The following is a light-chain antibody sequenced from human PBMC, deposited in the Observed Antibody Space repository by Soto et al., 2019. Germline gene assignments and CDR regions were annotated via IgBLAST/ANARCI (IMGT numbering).Light chain of an antibody. Sequence: QSVFTQPPSVSAAPGQKVTISCSGSSSNIGNNYVSWYQQLPGTAPKLLIYDNDQRPSGIPDRFSGSKSGTSATLGITGLQTGDEADYYCGTWDSRLSVVFGGGTKLTVL. CDR2: DND. V-gene: IGLV1-51*01. CDR3: GTWDSRLSVV. CDR1: SSNIGNNY. J-gene: IGLJ2*01.